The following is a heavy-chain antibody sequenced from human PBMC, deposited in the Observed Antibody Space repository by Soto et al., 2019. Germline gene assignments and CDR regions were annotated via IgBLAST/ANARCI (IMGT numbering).Heavy chain of an antibody. CDR1: GFTFSSYG. V-gene: IGHV3-30*18. CDR3: AKATPNLEYSYGYQGY. CDR2: ISYDGSNK. Sequence: GGSLRLSCAASGFTFSSYGMHWVRQAPGKGLEWVAVISYDGSNKYYADSVKGRFTISRDNSKNTLYLQMNSLRAEDTAVYYCAKATPNLEYSYGYQGYWGQGTLVTVSS. J-gene: IGHJ4*02. D-gene: IGHD5-18*01.